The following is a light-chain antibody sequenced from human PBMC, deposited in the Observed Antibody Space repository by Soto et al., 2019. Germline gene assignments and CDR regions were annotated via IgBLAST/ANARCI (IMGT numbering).Light chain of an antibody. CDR2: DSN. J-gene: IGLJ2*01. V-gene: IGLV1-51*01. CDR1: SSNIGNNY. CDR3: GTWDNSLSAVV. Sequence: QSVLTQPPSVSAAPGQTVTISCSGSSSNIGNNYVSWYQQLPGTAPKLLIYDSNKRPSGIPDRFSGSKSGTSATLGITGLQTGDEAYYYCGTWDNSLSAVVFGGGTKLTVL.